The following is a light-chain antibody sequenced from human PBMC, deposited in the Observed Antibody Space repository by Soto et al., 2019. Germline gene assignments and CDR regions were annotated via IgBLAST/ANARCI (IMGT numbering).Light chain of an antibody. CDR2: DDR. V-gene: IGLV3-21*02. J-gene: IGLJ1*01. Sequence: SYELTQPPSVSVAPGQTASITCWGYNIASKSVHWYQQKPGQAPVLVVYDDRDRPSGIPERFSGFNSGTTATLTISRVEAGDEADYYCKVWDSGSDYVFGSGTKVTVL. CDR3: KVWDSGSDYV. CDR1: NIASKS.